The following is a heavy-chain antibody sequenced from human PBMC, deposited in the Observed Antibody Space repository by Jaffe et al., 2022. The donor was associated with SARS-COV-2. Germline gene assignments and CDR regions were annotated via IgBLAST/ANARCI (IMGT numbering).Heavy chain of an antibody. D-gene: IGHD3-22*01. J-gene: IGHJ4*02. V-gene: IGHV3-30*18. Sequence: QVQLVESGGGVVQPGRSLRLSCAASGFTFSSYGMHWVRQAPGKGLEWVAVISYDGSNKYYADSVKGRFTISRDNSKNTLYLQMNSLRAEDTAVYYCAKDPQGGYYYDSSGYYSRGGFDYWGQGTLVTVSS. CDR3: AKDPQGGYYYDSSGYYSRGGFDY. CDR2: ISYDGSNK. CDR1: GFTFSSYG.